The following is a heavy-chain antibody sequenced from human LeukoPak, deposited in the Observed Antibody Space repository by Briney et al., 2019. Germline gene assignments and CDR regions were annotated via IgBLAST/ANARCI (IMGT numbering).Heavy chain of an antibody. CDR3: ARQVRGVTVHFDY. CDR1: GGSISSYN. CDR2: IYYSGST. V-gene: IGHV4-59*06. Sequence: SETLSLTCTVSGGSISSYNWSWIRQHPGKGLEWLGYIYYSGSTYYNPSLKSRVTISVDTSKNQFSLKLSSVTAADTAVYYCARQVRGVTVHFDYWGQGTLVTVSS. J-gene: IGHJ4*02. D-gene: IGHD3-10*01.